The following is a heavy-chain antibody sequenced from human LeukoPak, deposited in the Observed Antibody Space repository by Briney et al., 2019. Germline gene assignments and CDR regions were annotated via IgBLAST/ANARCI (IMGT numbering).Heavy chain of an antibody. CDR3: ARDRSYDILTGNEDLDAFDI. V-gene: IGHV1-18*01. J-gene: IGHJ3*02. Sequence: ASVKVSCKASGYTFTSYGISWVRQAPGQGLEWMGWISAYNGNTNYAQKLQGRVTMTTDTSTSTAYMELRSLRSDDTAVYYCARDRSYDILTGNEDLDAFDIWGQGTMVTVSS. D-gene: IGHD3-9*01. CDR1: GYTFTSYG. CDR2: ISAYNGNT.